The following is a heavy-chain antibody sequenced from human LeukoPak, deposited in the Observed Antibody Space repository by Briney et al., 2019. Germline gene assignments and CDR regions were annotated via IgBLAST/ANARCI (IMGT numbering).Heavy chain of an antibody. D-gene: IGHD6-19*01. CDR2: ISGSGGST. V-gene: IGHV3-23*01. CDR3: AKFKSGGGYTYYFDY. CDR1: GFTFSSYA. Sequence: GGSLRLSCAASGFTFSSYAMSWVRQAPGKGLEWVSAISGSGGSTYYADSVKGRITISRDNSKNTQYLQMNSLRAEDTAVYYCAKFKSGGGYTYYFDYWGQGTLVTVSS. J-gene: IGHJ4*02.